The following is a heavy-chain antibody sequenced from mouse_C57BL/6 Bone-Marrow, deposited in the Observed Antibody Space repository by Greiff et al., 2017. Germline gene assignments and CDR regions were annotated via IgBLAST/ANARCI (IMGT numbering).Heavy chain of an antibody. Sequence: VQLQQSDAELVKPGASVKISCKVSGYTFTDHTIPWMQQRPEQGLEWIGYIYPRDGSTKYNEKVKGKATLTADKASSTAYMQLNSLTSEDSAVYFCAIYYDYDWFAYWGQGTLVTVSA. CDR3: AIYYDYDWFAY. CDR2: IYPRDGST. CDR1: GYTFTDHT. V-gene: IGHV1-78*01. J-gene: IGHJ3*01. D-gene: IGHD2-4*01.